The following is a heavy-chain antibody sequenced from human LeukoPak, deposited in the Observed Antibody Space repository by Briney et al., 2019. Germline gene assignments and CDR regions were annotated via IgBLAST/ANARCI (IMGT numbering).Heavy chain of an antibody. CDR3: AKDILGGLRNGMDV. Sequence: PGRSLRLSCAASGFTFDDYAMHWVRQAPGKGLEWVSGISWNSGSICYADSVKGRFTISRDNAKNSLYLQMNSLRAEDTALYYCAKDILGGLRNGMDVWGQGTTVTVSS. J-gene: IGHJ6*02. CDR1: GFTFDDYA. CDR2: ISWNSGSI. V-gene: IGHV3-9*01. D-gene: IGHD3-16*01.